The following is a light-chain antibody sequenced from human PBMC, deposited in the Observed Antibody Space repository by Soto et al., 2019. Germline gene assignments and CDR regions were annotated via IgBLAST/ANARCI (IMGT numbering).Light chain of an antibody. CDR1: QSVSSN. V-gene: IGKV3-15*01. J-gene: IGKJ3*01. Sequence: EIVMTQSPATLSVSPGERATLSCRASQSVSSNLAWYQQKPGQAPRLLIYGASTRATGIPARFSGSGSGTEFTLTSSSLQSEDFEVYYCQQYNNWPLTFGPGTKVDIK. CDR2: GAS. CDR3: QQYNNWPLT.